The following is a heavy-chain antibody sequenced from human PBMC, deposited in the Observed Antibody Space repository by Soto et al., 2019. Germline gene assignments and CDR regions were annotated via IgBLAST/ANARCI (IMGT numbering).Heavy chain of an antibody. Sequence: EVQLVESGGGLVKPGGSLRLSCAGSGFSLSAYDMIWIRQAPGKGLEWVSSISSSTIYIHYADSVKGRFTISRDNAKGSPYLQMSSLRAADTAVYYCALGETTMLKNGGWGHGTLVTVSS. V-gene: IGHV3-21*01. CDR3: ALGETTMLKNGG. D-gene: IGHD5-18*01. CDR2: ISSSTIYI. CDR1: GFSLSAYD. J-gene: IGHJ4*01.